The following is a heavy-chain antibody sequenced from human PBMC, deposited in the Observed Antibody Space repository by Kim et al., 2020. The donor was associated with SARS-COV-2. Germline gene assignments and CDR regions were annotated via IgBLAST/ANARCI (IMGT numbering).Heavy chain of an antibody. CDR3: ARDRRSPGTPFDY. J-gene: IGHJ4*02. CDR2: IYYSGST. Sequence: SETLSLTCTVSGGSISSGGYYWSWIRQHPGKGLEWIGYIYYSGSTYYNPSLKSRVTISVDTSKNQFSLKLSSVTAADTAVYYCARDRRSPGTPFDYWSQGTLVTVSS. V-gene: IGHV4-31*03. D-gene: IGHD2-15*01. CDR1: GGSISSGGYY.